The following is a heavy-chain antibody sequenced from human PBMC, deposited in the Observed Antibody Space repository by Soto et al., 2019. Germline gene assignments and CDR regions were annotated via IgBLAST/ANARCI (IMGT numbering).Heavy chain of an antibody. Sequence: GESLKISCKGSSYTFTTYWIAWVRQMPGKGLEWMGIIYPGDSATRYSPSFQGQVTISADNSISTAYPQWSSLKASDTAMYYCARLGQLVYYFYGLDVWGQGTTVTVSS. CDR2: IYPGDSAT. CDR1: SYTFTTYW. CDR3: ARLGQLVYYFYGLDV. D-gene: IGHD6-6*01. V-gene: IGHV5-51*01. J-gene: IGHJ6*02.